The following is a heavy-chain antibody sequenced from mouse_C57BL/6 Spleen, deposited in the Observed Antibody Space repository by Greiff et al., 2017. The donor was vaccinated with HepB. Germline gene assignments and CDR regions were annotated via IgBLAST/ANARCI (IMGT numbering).Heavy chain of an antibody. V-gene: IGHV1-55*01. CDR3: ARSGYYDYDWFAY. D-gene: IGHD2-4*01. Sequence: VQRVESGAELVKPGASVKMSCKASGYTFTSYWITWVKQRPGQGLEWIGDIYPGSGSTNYNEKFKSKATLTVDTSSSTAYMQLSSLTSEDSAVYYCARSGYYDYDWFAYWGQGTLVTVSA. CDR2: IYPGSGST. J-gene: IGHJ3*01. CDR1: GYTFTSYW.